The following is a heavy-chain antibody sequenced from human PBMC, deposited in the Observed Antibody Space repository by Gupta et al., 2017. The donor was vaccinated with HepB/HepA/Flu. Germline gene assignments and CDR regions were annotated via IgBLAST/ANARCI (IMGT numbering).Heavy chain of an antibody. CDR3: ATYDEWGRGRGGKDYFYYMDV. V-gene: IGHV1-69*01. CDR2: IIPIFGTA. Sequence: QVQLVQSGAEVKKPGSSVKVSCKASGGTFSSYAISWVRQAPGQGLEWMGGIIPIFGTANYAQKFQGQVTITADESTSTAYRELSSLRSEDTAVYYCATYDEWGRGRGGKDYFYYMDVWGKGTTVTVSS. J-gene: IGHJ6*03. CDR1: GGTFSSYA. D-gene: IGHD3-16*01.